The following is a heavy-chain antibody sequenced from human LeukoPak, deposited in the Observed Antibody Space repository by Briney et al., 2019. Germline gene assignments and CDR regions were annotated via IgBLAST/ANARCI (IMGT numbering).Heavy chain of an antibody. CDR1: GYSHTELS. Sequence: ASARVSCKVSGYSHTELSMHWVRQATGKWLEWMGGFDPEDGETIYAQKFQGRVTMTEDTSTDTAYMELSSLRSEDTAVYYCATGGLRLGESVSLDYWGQGTLVTVSS. CDR3: ATGGLRLGESVSLDY. V-gene: IGHV1-24*01. J-gene: IGHJ4*02. D-gene: IGHD3-16*01. CDR2: FDPEDGET.